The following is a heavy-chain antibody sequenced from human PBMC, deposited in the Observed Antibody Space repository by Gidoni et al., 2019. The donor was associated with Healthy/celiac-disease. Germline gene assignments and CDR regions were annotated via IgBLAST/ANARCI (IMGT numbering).Heavy chain of an antibody. D-gene: IGHD1-26*01. CDR2: ISYDGSNK. J-gene: IGHJ4*02. Sequence: QVQLVESGGGVVQPGRSLRLACAASGLTFSSYGMHWVRQAPGKGLEWVAVISYDGSNKYYADSVKGRFTISRDNSKNTLYLQMNSLRAEDTAVYYCATEYSGSYFEAYYFDYWGQGTLVTVSS. CDR3: ATEYSGSYFEAYYFDY. CDR1: GLTFSSYG. V-gene: IGHV3-30*03.